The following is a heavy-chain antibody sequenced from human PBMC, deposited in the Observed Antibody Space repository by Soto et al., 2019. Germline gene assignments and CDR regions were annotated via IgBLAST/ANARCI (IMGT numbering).Heavy chain of an antibody. CDR1: GDSVSSNSAA. D-gene: IGHD6-6*01. V-gene: IGHV6-1*01. CDR3: AKSSSWNWFDP. J-gene: IGHJ5*02. Sequence: SQTLSLTCAISGDSVSSNSAAWNWIRHSPSRGLEWLGRTYYRSRWYNDYAVSVKSRITINPDTSKNQFSLQLNSVTPEDTAVYYCAKSSSWNWFDPWGQGTLVTVSS. CDR2: TYYRSRWYN.